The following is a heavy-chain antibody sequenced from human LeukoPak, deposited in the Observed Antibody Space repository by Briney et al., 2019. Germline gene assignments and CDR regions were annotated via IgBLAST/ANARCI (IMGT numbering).Heavy chain of an antibody. Sequence: SSETLSLTXTVSGGSISSSSYYWGWIRQPPGKGLVWIGSIYYSGSTYFNPSLKSRVTISVDTSKNQFSLKLSSVTAADTAVYYCARSLIYSGYDYYFDYWGQGTLVTVSS. V-gene: IGHV4-39*01. CDR3: ARSLIYSGYDYYFDY. CDR1: GGSISSSSYY. J-gene: IGHJ4*02. D-gene: IGHD5-12*01. CDR2: IYYSGST.